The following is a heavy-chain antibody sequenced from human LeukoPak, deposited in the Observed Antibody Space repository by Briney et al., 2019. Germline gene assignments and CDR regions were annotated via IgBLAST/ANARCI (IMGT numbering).Heavy chain of an antibody. CDR1: GGSISSGDYY. V-gene: IGHV4-30-4*08. J-gene: IGHJ4*02. CDR2: IYYSGST. D-gene: IGHD6-19*01. Sequence: SETLSLTCTVSGGSISSGDYYWSWIRQPPGKGLEWIGYIYYSGSTYYNPSLKSRVTISVDTSKNQFSLKLSSVTAADTAVYYCARIAVADPFDYWGQGTLVTVSS. CDR3: ARIAVADPFDY.